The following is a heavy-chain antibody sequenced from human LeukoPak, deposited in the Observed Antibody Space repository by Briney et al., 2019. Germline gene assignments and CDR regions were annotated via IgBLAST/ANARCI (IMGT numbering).Heavy chain of an antibody. J-gene: IGHJ6*03. Sequence: PGGSLRLSCAASGFTFSSYGMHWVRQAPGKGLEWVAFIRYDGSNKYYADSVKGRFTISRDNSKNTLYLQMNSLRAEDTAVYYCAKAGYDILTGSYYYYYMDVWGKGTTVTVSS. D-gene: IGHD3-9*01. CDR3: AKAGYDILTGSYYYYYMDV. CDR1: GFTFSSYG. CDR2: IRYDGSNK. V-gene: IGHV3-30*02.